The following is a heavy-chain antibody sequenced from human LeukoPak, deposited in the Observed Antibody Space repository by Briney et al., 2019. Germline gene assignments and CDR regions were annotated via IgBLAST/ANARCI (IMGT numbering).Heavy chain of an antibody. V-gene: IGHV1-3*03. CDR3: ARDSPRLCGGSCYVY. CDR1: GYTFTSYA. CDR2: INAGNGNT. D-gene: IGHD2-15*01. Sequence: GASVKVSCKASGYTFTSYAMHWVRQAPGQRLEWMGWINAGNGNTKYSQEFQGRVTITRDTSASTAYMELSSLRSEDMAVYYCARDSPRLCGGSCYVYWGQGTLVTVSS. J-gene: IGHJ4*02.